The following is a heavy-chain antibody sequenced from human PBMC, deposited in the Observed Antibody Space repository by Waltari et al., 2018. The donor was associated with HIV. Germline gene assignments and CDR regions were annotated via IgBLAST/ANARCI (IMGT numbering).Heavy chain of an antibody. Sequence: QVQLQESGLGLVKPSETLSLTCSVSGGSFISYHWTWIRQPPGKGLEWIGYIYYTGRTNCNPSLKSRVTISVDTSKNQFSLRLRSVTAADTAVYYCARGLFGVGSNWFDPWGQGILVTVSS. J-gene: IGHJ5*02. CDR2: IYYTGRT. V-gene: IGHV4-59*01. CDR1: GGSFISYH. D-gene: IGHD3-3*01. CDR3: ARGLFGVGSNWFDP.